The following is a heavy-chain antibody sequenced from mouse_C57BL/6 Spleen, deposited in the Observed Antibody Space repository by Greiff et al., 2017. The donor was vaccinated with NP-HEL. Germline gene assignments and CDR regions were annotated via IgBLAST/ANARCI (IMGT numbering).Heavy chain of an antibody. J-gene: IGHJ2*01. CDR1: GYTFTDYY. CDR3: ARLAVVHYFDY. CDR2: IYPGSGNT. D-gene: IGHD1-1*01. Sequence: VKLMESGAELVRPGASVKLSCKASGYTFTDYYINWVKQRPGQGLEWIARIYPGSGNTYYNEKFKGKATLTAEKSSSTAYMQLSSLTSEDSAVYFCARLAVVHYFDYWGQGTTLTVSS. V-gene: IGHV1-76*01.